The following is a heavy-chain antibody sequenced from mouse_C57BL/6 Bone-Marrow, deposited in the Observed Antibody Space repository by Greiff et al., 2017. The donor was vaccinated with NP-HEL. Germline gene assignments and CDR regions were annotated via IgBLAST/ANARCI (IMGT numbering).Heavy chain of an antibody. V-gene: IGHV1-75*01. J-gene: IGHJ4*01. CDR3: ARRGGYYYAMDY. CDR1: GYTFTDYY. CDR2: IFPGSGST. Sequence: VKLMESGPELVKPGASVKISCKASGYTFTDYYINWVKQRPGQGLEWIGWIFPGSGSTYYNEKFKGKATLTVDKSSSTAYMLLSSLTSEDSAVYFCARRGGYYYAMDYWGQGTSVTVSS.